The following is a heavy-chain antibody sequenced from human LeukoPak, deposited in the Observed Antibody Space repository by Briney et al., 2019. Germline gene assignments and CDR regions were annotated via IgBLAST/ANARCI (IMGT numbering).Heavy chain of an antibody. CDR3: ARDQYYYDSSGYYPPGAYYYYGMDV. J-gene: IGHJ6*02. CDR2: ISSSSSYI. D-gene: IGHD3-22*01. CDR1: GFTFSSYS. Sequence: GGSLRLSCAASGFTFSSYSMNWVRQAPGKGLEWVSSISSSSSYIYYADSVKGRFTISRDNAKNSLYLQMNSLRAEDTAVYYCARDQYYYDSSGYYPPGAYYYYGMDVWGQGTTVTVSS. V-gene: IGHV3-21*01.